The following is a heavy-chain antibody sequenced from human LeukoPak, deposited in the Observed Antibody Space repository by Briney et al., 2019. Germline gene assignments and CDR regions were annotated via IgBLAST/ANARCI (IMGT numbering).Heavy chain of an antibody. CDR1: GGSISSGDYY. D-gene: IGHD2-15*01. V-gene: IGHV4-30-4*01. Sequence: PSGTLSLTCTVSGGSISSGDYYWSWIRQPPGKGLEWIGYIYYSGSTYYNPSLKSRVTISVDTSKNQFSLKLSSVTAADTAVYYCAREGPFVVVGVGYNWFDPWGQGTLVTVSS. CDR2: IYYSGST. CDR3: AREGPFVVVGVGYNWFDP. J-gene: IGHJ5*02.